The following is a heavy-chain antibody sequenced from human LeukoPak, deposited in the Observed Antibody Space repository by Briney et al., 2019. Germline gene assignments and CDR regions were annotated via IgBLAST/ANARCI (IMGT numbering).Heavy chain of an antibody. CDR3: ATVPPYYYGSGSYHWFDP. J-gene: IGHJ5*02. D-gene: IGHD3-10*01. CDR1: GYTFTSYD. CDR2: MNPNSGNT. Sequence: GASVKVSCKASGYTFTSYDINWVRQATGQGLEWMGWMNPNSGNTGYAQKFQGRVTITADTSTDTAYMELSSLRSEDTAVYYCATVPPYYYGSGSYHWFDPWGQGTLVTVSS. V-gene: IGHV1-8*02.